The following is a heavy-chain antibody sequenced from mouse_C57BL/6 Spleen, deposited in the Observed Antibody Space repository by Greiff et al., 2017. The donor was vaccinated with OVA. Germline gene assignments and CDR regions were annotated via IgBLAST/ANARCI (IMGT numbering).Heavy chain of an antibody. J-gene: IGHJ3*01. V-gene: IGHV14-1*01. Sequence: VQLQQSGAELVRPGASVKLSCTASGFNIKDYYMHWVKQRPEQGLEWIGRIDPEDGDTEYAPKFQGKATMTADTASNTAYLQLSSLTSGDTAVYYCTYSLYYDYDGAWFAYWGQGTLVTVSA. CDR2: IDPEDGDT. CDR1: GFNIKDYY. CDR3: TYSLYYDYDGAWFAY. D-gene: IGHD2-4*01.